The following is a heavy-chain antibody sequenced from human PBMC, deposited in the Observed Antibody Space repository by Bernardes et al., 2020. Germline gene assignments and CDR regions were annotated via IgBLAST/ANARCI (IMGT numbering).Heavy chain of an antibody. V-gene: IGHV3-11*01. D-gene: IGHD1-7*01. CDR2: ISSSGSTI. J-gene: IGHJ4*02. CDR3: ARELELAPYAYFDY. CDR1: GFTFSDYY. Sequence: GSLRLSCAASGFTFSDYYMSWIRQAPGKGLEWVSYISSSGSTIYYADSVKGRFTISRDNAKNSLYLQMNSLRAEDTAVYYCARELELAPYAYFDYWGQGTLVTVSS.